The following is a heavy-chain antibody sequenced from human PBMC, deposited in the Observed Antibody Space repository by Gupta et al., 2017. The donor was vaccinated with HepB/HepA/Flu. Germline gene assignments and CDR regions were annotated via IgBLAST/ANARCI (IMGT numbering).Heavy chain of an antibody. CDR1: GFTFSSYA. CDR3: ARGGSSMVRGGRIDY. D-gene: IGHD3-10*01. J-gene: IGHJ4*02. Sequence: QVQLVESGGGVVPPGRSLRLSCAASGFTFSSYAMHWVRQAPGKGLEWVAIISYDGSSQYYADSVKGRFTISRDNSKNTLYLQMNSLSTEDTAVYYCARGGSSMVRGGRIDYWGQGTLVTVSS. V-gene: IGHV3-30-3*01. CDR2: ISYDGSSQ.